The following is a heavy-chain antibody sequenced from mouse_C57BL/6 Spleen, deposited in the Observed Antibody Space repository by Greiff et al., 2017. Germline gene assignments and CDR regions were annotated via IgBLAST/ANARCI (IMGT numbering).Heavy chain of an antibody. CDR3: ARAYYYGSSYPFDY. Sequence: EVQRVESGGGLVKPGGSLKLSCAASGFTFSSYAMSWVRQTPEKRLEWVATISDGGSYTYYPDNVKGRFTISRDNAKNNLYLQMSHLKSEDTAMYYCARAYYYGSSYPFDYWGQGTTLTVSS. D-gene: IGHD1-1*01. J-gene: IGHJ2*01. CDR1: GFTFSSYA. V-gene: IGHV5-4*01. CDR2: ISDGGSYT.